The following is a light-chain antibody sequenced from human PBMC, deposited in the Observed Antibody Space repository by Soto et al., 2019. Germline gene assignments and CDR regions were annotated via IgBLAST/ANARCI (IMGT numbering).Light chain of an antibody. Sequence: ETVMTQSPGTLSVSLGERATLSCRASQSVSIHLAWYQQKPGQAPRLLIYDTSTRATGIPARFSGSGSGTDFTLTIDGLEPEDFVVYYCQQYGYSPITFGQGTRLEIK. CDR2: DTS. J-gene: IGKJ5*01. CDR3: QQYGYSPIT. V-gene: IGKV3-20*01. CDR1: QSVSIH.